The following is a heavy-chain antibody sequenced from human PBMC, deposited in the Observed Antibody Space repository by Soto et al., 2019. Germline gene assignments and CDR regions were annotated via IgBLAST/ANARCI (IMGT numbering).Heavy chain of an antibody. CDR3: ARDAAGHCSGGSCYHFDY. Sequence: QVQLQESGPGLVKPSETLSLTCTVSGGSISSYYWSWIRQPPGKGLEWIGYIYYSGSTNYNPSLKSRVTISVDXXKXQXXLKLSSVTAADTAVYYCARDAAGHCSGGSCYHFDYWGQGTLVTVSS. D-gene: IGHD2-15*01. J-gene: IGHJ4*02. CDR1: GGSISSYY. V-gene: IGHV4-59*01. CDR2: IYYSGST.